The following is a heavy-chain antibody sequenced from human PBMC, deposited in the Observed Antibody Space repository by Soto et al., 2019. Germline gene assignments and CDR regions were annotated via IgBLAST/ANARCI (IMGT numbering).Heavy chain of an antibody. V-gene: IGHV4-34*01. CDR1: GGSFSGYY. CDR2: INHSGST. Sequence: KTSETLSLTCAVYGGSFSGYYWSWIRQPPGKGPEWIGEINHSGSTNYNPSLKSRVTISVDTSKNQFSLKLSSVTAADTAVYYCARGGSSSYPPSNNWFDPWGQGTLVTVS. D-gene: IGHD6-6*01. CDR3: ARGGSSSYPPSNNWFDP. J-gene: IGHJ5*02.